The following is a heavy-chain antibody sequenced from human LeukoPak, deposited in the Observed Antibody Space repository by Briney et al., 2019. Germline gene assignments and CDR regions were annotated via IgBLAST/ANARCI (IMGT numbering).Heavy chain of an antibody. CDR1: GYSFTSYW. CDR2: IYPGDSDT. CDR3: ARPGRIVGASRYYYMDV. Sequence: GESLKISCKGSGYSFTSYWIGWVRPMPGEGLEWMGIIYPGDSDTRYSPSFQGQVTISADKSISTAYLQWSSLKASDTAMYYCARPGRIVGASRYYYMDVWGKGTTVTVSS. D-gene: IGHD1-26*01. V-gene: IGHV5-51*01. J-gene: IGHJ6*03.